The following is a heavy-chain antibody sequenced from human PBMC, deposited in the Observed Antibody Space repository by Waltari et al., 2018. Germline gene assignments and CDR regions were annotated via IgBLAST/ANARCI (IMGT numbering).Heavy chain of an antibody. CDR2: IYYGGST. V-gene: IGHV4-39*07. D-gene: IGHD6-13*01. CDR3: ARVSDPQQQLAQGVYFDY. CDR1: GGSISSSSYY. J-gene: IGHJ4*02. Sequence: QLQLQESGPGLVKPSETLSLTCTVSGGSISSSSYYWGWIRQPPGKGLEWIGSIYYGGSTYYNPSLKSRVTISVDTSKNQFSLKLSSVTAADTAVYYCARVSDPQQQLAQGVYFDYWGQGTLVTVSS.